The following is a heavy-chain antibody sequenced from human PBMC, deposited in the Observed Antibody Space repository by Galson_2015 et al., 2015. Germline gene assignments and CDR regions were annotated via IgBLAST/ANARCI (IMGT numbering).Heavy chain of an antibody. CDR1: GFTFSSYA. V-gene: IGHV3-23*01. Sequence: SLRLSCAASGFTFSSYAMSWVRQAPGKGLEWVSAISGSGGSTYYADSVKGRFTISRDNSKNTLYLQMNSLRAEDTAVYYCAKIPPRYCSGGSCPGVYWGQGTLVTVSS. CDR3: AKIPPRYCSGGSCPGVY. CDR2: ISGSGGST. D-gene: IGHD2-15*01. J-gene: IGHJ4*02.